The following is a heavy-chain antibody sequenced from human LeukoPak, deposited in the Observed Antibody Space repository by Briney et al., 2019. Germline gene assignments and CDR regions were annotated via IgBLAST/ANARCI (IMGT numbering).Heavy chain of an antibody. J-gene: IGHJ4*02. D-gene: IGHD2-2*02. CDR3: ARDCSSTSCYKDMGC. CDR1: GGSIXSGXXX. V-gene: IGHV4-61*02. CDR2: IYTSGST. Sequence: GGSIXSGXXXGSWSRXPGGXXVXXIEXIYTSGSTNYNPSLKSRVTISVDTSKNQFSLKLSSVTAADTAAYYCARDCSSTSCYKDMGCWGQGTLATVSS.